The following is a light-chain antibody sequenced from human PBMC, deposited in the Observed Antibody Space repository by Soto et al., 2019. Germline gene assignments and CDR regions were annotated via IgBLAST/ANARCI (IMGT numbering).Light chain of an antibody. Sequence: QSAPAQPRSVSGSPGQSVTISCTGTSRDVGGYNYVSWYQQNPGKAPKLMIYDVSERPSGVPDRFSGSKSGNTASLTISGIEADDEAGYYCCSYGVSYSDVCGSGTKATVL. J-gene: IGLJ1*01. CDR2: DVS. V-gene: IGLV2-11*01. CDR1: SRDVGGYNY. CDR3: CSYGVSYSDV.